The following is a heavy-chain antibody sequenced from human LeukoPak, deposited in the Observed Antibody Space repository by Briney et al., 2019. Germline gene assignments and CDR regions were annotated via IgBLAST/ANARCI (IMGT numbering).Heavy chain of an antibody. J-gene: IGHJ5*02. D-gene: IGHD3-22*01. CDR1: GYTFTSYG. CDR2: ISAYNGNT. V-gene: IGHV1-18*01. CDR3: ASSYYYDSSGYSNWFDP. Sequence: ASVKVSCKASGYTFTSYGISWVRQAPGQGLEGMGWISAYNGNTNYAQKLQGRVTMTTDTSTSTAYMELRSLRSDDTAVYYCASSYYYDSSGYSNWFDPWGQGTLVTVSS.